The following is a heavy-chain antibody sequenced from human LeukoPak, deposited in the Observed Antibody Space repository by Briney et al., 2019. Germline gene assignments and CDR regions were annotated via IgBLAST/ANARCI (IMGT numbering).Heavy chain of an antibody. CDR1: GGSISSGGYY. Sequence: SQTLSLTCTVSGGSISSGGYYWNWIRQHPGKGLEWIGYIYYSGSTYYNPSLTSRVTISVDTSKNQFSLKLSSVTAADTAVYYCARDYVVPAALYYYYGMDVWGQGTTVTVSS. V-gene: IGHV4-31*03. J-gene: IGHJ6*02. CDR3: ARDYVVPAALYYYYGMDV. CDR2: IYYSGST. D-gene: IGHD2-2*01.